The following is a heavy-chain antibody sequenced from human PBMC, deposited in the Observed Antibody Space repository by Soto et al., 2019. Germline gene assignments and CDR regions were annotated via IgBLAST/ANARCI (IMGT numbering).Heavy chain of an antibody. J-gene: IGHJ5*02. CDR1: GGTFSSYS. CDR2: IIPLFGTA. CDR3: VRRHVSATGIDWFDP. D-gene: IGHD6-13*01. V-gene: IGHV1-69*06. Sequence: QVQLVQSGTEVKKPGSSVKVSCKASGGTFSSYSISWVRQAPGQGLEWMGGIIPLFGTANYAQKFQGRVTITRDTSASTAYMELSSLRSEDTAVYYCVRRHVSATGIDWFDPWGQGTLVTVSS.